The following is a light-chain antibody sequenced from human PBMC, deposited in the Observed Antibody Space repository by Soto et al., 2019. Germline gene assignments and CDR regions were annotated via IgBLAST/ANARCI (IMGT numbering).Light chain of an antibody. Sequence: QSALTQPASVSGSPGQSITISCTGTSSDVGAYNYVSWYQHHPGKAPKLMIYEVSNRPSGVSNRFSGSKSGNTASLTISGLQAEDEADYYCSSYTTSDTYVFGTGTKLTVL. J-gene: IGLJ1*01. CDR3: SSYTTSDTYV. CDR2: EVS. CDR1: SSDVGAYNY. V-gene: IGLV2-14*01.